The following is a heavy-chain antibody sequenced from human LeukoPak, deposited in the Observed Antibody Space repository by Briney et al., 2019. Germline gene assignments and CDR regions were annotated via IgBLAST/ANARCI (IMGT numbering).Heavy chain of an antibody. D-gene: IGHD1-26*01. Sequence: SETLSLTCAVYGGSFSGYYWSWIRQPPGKGLEWIGYIYHSGSTYYNPSLKSRVTISVDRSKNQFSLKLSSVTAADTAVYYCARAGKVGGYFDYWGQGTLVTVSS. CDR2: IYHSGST. J-gene: IGHJ4*02. V-gene: IGHV4-34*01. CDR1: GGSFSGYY. CDR3: ARAGKVGGYFDY.